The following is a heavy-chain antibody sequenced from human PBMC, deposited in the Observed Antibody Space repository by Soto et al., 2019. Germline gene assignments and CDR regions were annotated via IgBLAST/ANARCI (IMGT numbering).Heavy chain of an antibody. Sequence: EAQLLESGGGLVQPGGSLRLSCAAAGFIFKYYDMSWVRQTPEKGLEWVSSLSRTGGDTFYADSVKGRFTISRDNSKNPLFLDMESLRAEDSAMYYCATSYALDYWGQGTLVTVSS. J-gene: IGHJ4*02. CDR1: GFIFKYYD. CDR2: LSRTGGDT. V-gene: IGHV3-23*01. CDR3: ATSYALDY. D-gene: IGHD2-2*01.